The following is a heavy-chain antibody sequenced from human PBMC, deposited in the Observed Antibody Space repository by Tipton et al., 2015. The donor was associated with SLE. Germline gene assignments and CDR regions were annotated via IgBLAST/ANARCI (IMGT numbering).Heavy chain of an antibody. CDR3: ARIGEGTGDQGFDF. Sequence: TLSLTCTVSGASITINDFYWGWIRQPPGKGLEWIGSFYFGGSTYYSPSLKSRATISVDTSKNQFSLNLSSVTAADTAVYYCARIGEGTGDQGFDFWGQGTLVTVSS. V-gene: IGHV4-39*01. CDR1: GASITINDFY. D-gene: IGHD3-10*01. J-gene: IGHJ4*02. CDR2: FYFGGST.